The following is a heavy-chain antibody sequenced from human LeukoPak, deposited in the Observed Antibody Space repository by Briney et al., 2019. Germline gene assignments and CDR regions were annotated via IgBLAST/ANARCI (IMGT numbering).Heavy chain of an antibody. J-gene: IGHJ3*02. CDR3: AREHYDFWSGYSGAFDI. Sequence: SSQTLSLTCKVSGGSISSGSYSWTWIRQPAGKGLEWIGRIYISGSTNYNPSLESRVTISADTSNNQFSLKLSSVTAADTAVYYCAREHYDFWSGYSGAFDIWGQGTMVTVSS. CDR2: IYISGST. CDR1: GGSISSGSYS. V-gene: IGHV4-61*02. D-gene: IGHD3-3*01.